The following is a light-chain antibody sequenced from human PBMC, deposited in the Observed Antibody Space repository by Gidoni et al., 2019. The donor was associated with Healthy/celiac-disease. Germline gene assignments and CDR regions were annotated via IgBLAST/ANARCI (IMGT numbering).Light chain of an antibody. J-gene: IGKJ2*01. Sequence: DIVLTQSPDSLAVSLGERATINCKSSQSVLYSSNNKNYLAWYQQKPGQPPKLLIYWASTRESGVPDRFSGSGSGTEFTHTISSLQAEDVAVYYCQQYYSTPYTFGQXTKLEIK. CDR3: QQYYSTPYT. CDR1: QSVLYSSNNKNY. CDR2: WAS. V-gene: IGKV4-1*01.